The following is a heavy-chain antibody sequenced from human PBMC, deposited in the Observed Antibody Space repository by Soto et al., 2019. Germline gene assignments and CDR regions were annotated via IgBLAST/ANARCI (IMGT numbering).Heavy chain of an antibody. CDR3: ARLVKGGPDSGYSSYGMHV. CDR1: VVSISSSSYY. J-gene: IGHJ6*02. Sequence: SETLSLTCTVSVVSISSSSYYWGWIRQPPWKGLEWIGSIYYSGSTYYNPSLKSRVTISVDTSKNQFSLKLSSVTAADTAVYYCARLVKGGPDSGYSSYGMHVWGQATTVTLSS. D-gene: IGHD3-10*01. CDR2: IYYSGST. V-gene: IGHV4-39*01.